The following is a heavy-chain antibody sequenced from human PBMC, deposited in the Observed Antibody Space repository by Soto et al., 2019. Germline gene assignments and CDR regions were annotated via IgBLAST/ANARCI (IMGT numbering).Heavy chain of an antibody. CDR1: EFTFNTYW. J-gene: IGHJ6*02. Sequence: EVQLVESGGGLVQPGGSLRLSCLASEFTFNTYWMNWFGQAPGRGLEWGANIKEDGSEKNYVDSVKGRFTISRDNAKNSLYLQMNSLRGEDTAVYFCARDWGTPGRGSAVGYYYHYGMDVWGQGTTVTVSS. V-gene: IGHV3-7*05. CDR2: IKEDGSEK. D-gene: IGHD6-19*01. CDR3: ARDWGTPGRGSAVGYYYHYGMDV.